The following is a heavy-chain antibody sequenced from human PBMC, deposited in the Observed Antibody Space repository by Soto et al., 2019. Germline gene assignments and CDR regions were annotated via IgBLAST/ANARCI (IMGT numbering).Heavy chain of an antibody. J-gene: IGHJ6*02. V-gene: IGHV1-69*13. Sequence: LVKVSCKASGGTFSSYAISWVRQAPGQGLEWMGGIIPIFGTANYAQKFQGRVTITADESTSTAYMELSSLRSEDTAVYYCARDRGIAAAGSHYGMDVWGQGTTVTVAS. CDR1: GGTFSSYA. CDR3: ARDRGIAAAGSHYGMDV. D-gene: IGHD6-13*01. CDR2: IIPIFGTA.